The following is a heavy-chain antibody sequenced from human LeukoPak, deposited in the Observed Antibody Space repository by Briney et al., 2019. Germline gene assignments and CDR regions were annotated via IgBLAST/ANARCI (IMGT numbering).Heavy chain of an antibody. J-gene: IGHJ4*02. V-gene: IGHV1-3*01. D-gene: IGHD1-26*01. CDR3: ARAGSYYELDY. CDR1: GYTFTSYA. Sequence: ASVKVSCKASGYTFTSYAMHWVRQAPGQRLEWMGWINAGNGNTKYSRKFQGRVTITRDTSASTAYMELSSLRSEDTAVYYCARAGSYYELDYWGQGTLVTVSS. CDR2: INAGNGNT.